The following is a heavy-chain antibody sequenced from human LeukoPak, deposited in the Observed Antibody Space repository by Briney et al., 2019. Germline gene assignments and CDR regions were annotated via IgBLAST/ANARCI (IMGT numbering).Heavy chain of an antibody. J-gene: IGHJ5*02. Sequence: GASVKVSCKASGYTFTSYAMNWVRQAPGQGLEWMGWINPNSGGTNYAQKFQGRVTMTRDTSISTAYMELSRLRSDDTAVYYCARGSPIVVSGPLGFDPWGQGTLVTVSS. V-gene: IGHV1-2*02. D-gene: IGHD3-22*01. CDR1: GYTFTSYA. CDR2: INPNSGGT. CDR3: ARGSPIVVSGPLGFDP.